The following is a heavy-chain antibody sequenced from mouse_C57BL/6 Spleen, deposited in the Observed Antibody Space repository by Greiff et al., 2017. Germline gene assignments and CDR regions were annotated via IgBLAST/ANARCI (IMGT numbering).Heavy chain of an antibody. Sequence: QVQLTESGPGLVAPSQSLSITCTVSGFSFTSYGVSWVRQPPGKGLEWLGVIWGDGSTNYHSALISRLSISKDNSKSQVFLKLHSLQTDDTATYYCAKRSGGDCYHYYAMYYWGQGTSVTVSS. CDR1: GFSFTSYG. CDR2: IWGDGST. D-gene: IGHD2-3*01. V-gene: IGHV2-3*01. J-gene: IGHJ4*01. CDR3: AKRSGGDCYHYYAMYY.